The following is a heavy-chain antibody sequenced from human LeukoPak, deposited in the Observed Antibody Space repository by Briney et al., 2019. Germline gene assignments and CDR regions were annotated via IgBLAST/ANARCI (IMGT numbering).Heavy chain of an antibody. CDR2: MSFDGSNE. Sequence: GGSLRLSCAASGFTFSTYAMHWVCQAPGKGLEWVAVMSFDGSNEYYADSVKGRFTISRDNSKNTLYLQMNSLSAEDTAVFYCARGGSSSTWYYYFDHWGQGTPVTVSS. J-gene: IGHJ4*02. D-gene: IGHD6-13*01. CDR1: GFTFSTYA. CDR3: ARGGSSSTWYYYFDH. V-gene: IGHV3-30-3*01.